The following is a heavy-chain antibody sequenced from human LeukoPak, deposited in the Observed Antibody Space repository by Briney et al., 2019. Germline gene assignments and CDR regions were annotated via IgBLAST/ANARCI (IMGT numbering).Heavy chain of an antibody. CDR3: ARVGIAAAGIASPDY. D-gene: IGHD6-13*01. Sequence: ASVKVSCKASGYTFTGYYMRWVRQAPGQGLEWMGWINPNSGGTNYAQKFQGRVTMTRDTSISTAYMELSGLRSDDTAVYYCARVGIAAAGIASPDYWGQGTLVTVSS. V-gene: IGHV1-2*02. J-gene: IGHJ4*02. CDR1: GYTFTGYY. CDR2: INPNSGGT.